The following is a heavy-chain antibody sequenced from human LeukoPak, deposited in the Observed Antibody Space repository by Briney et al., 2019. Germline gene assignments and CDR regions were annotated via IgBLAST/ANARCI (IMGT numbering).Heavy chain of an antibody. CDR1: GGSISSSDYY. V-gene: IGHV4-39*02. CDR2: IHYSGNT. CDR3: ARSTWNFDY. J-gene: IGHJ4*02. D-gene: IGHD2-2*01. Sequence: SETLSLTCTASGGSISSSDYYWGWIRQPPGKGLEWIGCIHYSGNTYYNPSLKSRVTISVDTSRNHFSLKLSSVTAADTAVYYCARSTWNFDYWGQGTLVTVSS.